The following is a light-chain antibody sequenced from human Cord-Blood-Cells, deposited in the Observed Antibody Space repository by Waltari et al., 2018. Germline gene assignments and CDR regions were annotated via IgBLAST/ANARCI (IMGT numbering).Light chain of an antibody. CDR2: GNS. CDR3: QSYDSSLSGYV. Sequence: QSVLTQPPSVSGAPGQRVTISCTGSSSNIGAGYDVHWYQQLPGTAPKHLIYGNSKRPSGVPDRFSGSKSGTSASLAITGLQAEDEADYYCQSYDSSLSGYVFGTGTKVTVL. V-gene: IGLV1-40*01. J-gene: IGLJ1*01. CDR1: SSNIGAGYD.